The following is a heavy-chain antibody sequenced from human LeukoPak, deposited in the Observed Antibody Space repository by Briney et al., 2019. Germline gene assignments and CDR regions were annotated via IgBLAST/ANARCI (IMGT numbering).Heavy chain of an antibody. D-gene: IGHD3-22*01. CDR3: ARASSGYYTAFDY. CDR1: GFTFSSFG. J-gene: IGHJ4*02. CDR2: IWYDGSNK. V-gene: IGHV3-30*19. Sequence: GGSLRLSCAASGFTFSSFGMHWVRQAPGKGLEWVAVIWYDGSNKYYADSVKGRFTISRDNSKNTLYLQMNSLRAEDTAVYYCARASSGYYTAFDYWGQGTLVTVSS.